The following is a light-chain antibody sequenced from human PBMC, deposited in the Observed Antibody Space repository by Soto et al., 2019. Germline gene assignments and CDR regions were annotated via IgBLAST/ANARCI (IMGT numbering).Light chain of an antibody. CDR2: DVR. V-gene: IGLV2-14*03. Sequence: QSALTQPASVSGSPGQSITISCTGTSSDVGAFNFVSWYQQHPGKAPKLIIYDVRNRPSGVSDRFSGSKSGNTASLTIYGLQADDQADYYCSSHTTSSPPVLFGGGTKLTVI. CDR3: SSHTTSSPPVL. J-gene: IGLJ2*01. CDR1: SSDVGAFNF.